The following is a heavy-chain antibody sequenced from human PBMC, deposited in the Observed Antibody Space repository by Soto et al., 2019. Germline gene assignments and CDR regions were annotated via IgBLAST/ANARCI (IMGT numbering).Heavy chain of an antibody. J-gene: IGHJ5*02. CDR2: MNPGGGKT. D-gene: IGHD6-13*01. Sequence: QVQLVQSGAEVKEPGASVRVSCKASGYTFINFDISWVRQAAGQGLEWLGWMNPGGGKTGYASKFQGRVAMTRDASTGTSHLELSSLTSDDTAVYYCARMASAGTLNWFDPWGQGTLVTVSS. V-gene: IGHV1-8*02. CDR3: ARMASAGTLNWFDP. CDR1: GYTFINFD.